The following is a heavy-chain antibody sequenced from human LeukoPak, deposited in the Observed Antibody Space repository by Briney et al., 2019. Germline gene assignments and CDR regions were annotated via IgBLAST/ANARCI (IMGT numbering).Heavy chain of an antibody. V-gene: IGHV3-66*01. Sequence: QSGGSLRLSCAASGFTVSSNYMSWVRQAPGKGLEWVSVIYSGRSTYYADSVKGRFTISRDNSKNTLYLQMNSLRAEDTAVYYCATNGGVIVGFDYWGQGTLVTVSS. CDR1: GFTVSSNY. CDR3: ATNGGVIVGFDY. J-gene: IGHJ4*02. D-gene: IGHD3-16*02. CDR2: IYSGRST.